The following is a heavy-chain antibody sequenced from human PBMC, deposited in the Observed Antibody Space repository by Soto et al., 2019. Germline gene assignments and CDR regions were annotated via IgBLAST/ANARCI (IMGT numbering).Heavy chain of an antibody. CDR3: AKSRQGGTIFGVVIRNYYYYYGMDV. D-gene: IGHD3-3*01. J-gene: IGHJ6*02. Sequence: PGGSLRLSCAASGFTFSSYSMNWVRQAPGKGLEWVSSISSSSSYIYYADSVKGRFTISRDNSKNTLYLQMNSLRAEDTAVYYCAKSRQGGTIFGVVIRNYYYYYGMDVWGQGTTVTVSS. CDR1: GFTFSSYS. V-gene: IGHV3-21*01. CDR2: ISSSSSYI.